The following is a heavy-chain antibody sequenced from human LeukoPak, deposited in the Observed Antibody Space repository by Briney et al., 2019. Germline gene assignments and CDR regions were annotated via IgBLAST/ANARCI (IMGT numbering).Heavy chain of an antibody. CDR1: GYTFTSYG. CDR3: AVGYQFDYGDYEADAFDI. J-gene: IGHJ3*02. CDR2: ISAYNGNT. D-gene: IGHD4-17*01. V-gene: IGHV1-18*04. Sequence: ASVKVSCKASGYTFTSYGISWVRQAPGQGLEWMGWISAYNGNTNYAQKLQGRVTMTTGTSTSTAYMELRSLRSDDTAVYYCAVGYQFDYGDYEADAFDIWGQGTMVTVSS.